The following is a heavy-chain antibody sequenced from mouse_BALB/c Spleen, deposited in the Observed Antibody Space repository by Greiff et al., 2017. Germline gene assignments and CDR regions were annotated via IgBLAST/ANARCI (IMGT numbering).Heavy chain of an antibody. D-gene: IGHD1-1*01. V-gene: IGHV1-26*01. CDR1: GYTFTDYY. Sequence: EVQLQQSGPELVKPGASVKISCKASGYTFTDYYMNWVKQSHGKSLEWIGLVNPNNGGTSYNQKFKGKATLTVDKSSSTAYMELRSLTSEDSAVYYCARNYYGSSYYFDYWGQGTTLTVSS. CDR3: ARNYYGSSYYFDY. J-gene: IGHJ2*01. CDR2: VNPNNGGT.